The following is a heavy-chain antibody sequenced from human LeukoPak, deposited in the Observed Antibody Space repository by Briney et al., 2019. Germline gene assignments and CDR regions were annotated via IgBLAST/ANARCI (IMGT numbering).Heavy chain of an antibody. J-gene: IGHJ4*02. CDR3: ARTSLAYYYGSGSYDY. D-gene: IGHD3-10*01. V-gene: IGHV4-61*02. CDR2: IYTSGST. CDR1: GGSISSGSYY. Sequence: SETLSLTCTVSGGSISSGSYYRSWIRQPAGKGLEWIGRIYTSGSTNYNPSLKSRVTISVDTSKNQFSLKLSSVTAADTAVYYCARTSLAYYYGSGSYDYWGQGTLVTVSS.